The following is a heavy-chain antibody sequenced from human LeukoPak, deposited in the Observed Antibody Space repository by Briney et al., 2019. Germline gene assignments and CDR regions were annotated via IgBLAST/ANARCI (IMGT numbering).Heavy chain of an antibody. CDR2: IYPGDSDT. D-gene: IGHD3-10*01. CDR3: ARPLTILRGVVTSSDY. J-gene: IGHJ4*02. Sequence: GESLKISCKGSGYTFTNYWIGWVRQMPGKGLEWMGIIYPGDSDTRYSPSFQGQVTISADKSISTAYLQWSSLEASDTAMCYCARPLTILRGVVTSSDYWGQGTLVTVSS. V-gene: IGHV5-51*01. CDR1: GYTFTNYW.